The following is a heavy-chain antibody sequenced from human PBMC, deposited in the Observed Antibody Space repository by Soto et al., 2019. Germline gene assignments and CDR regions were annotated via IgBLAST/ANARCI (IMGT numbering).Heavy chain of an antibody. J-gene: IGHJ4*02. Sequence: EVQLLESGGGLVQPGGSLSLSCAASGFTFGGFAMSWVRRAPGKGLEWVSVISGGGGSTYYADSVKGRFTISRDNSKNTLYLQMNSLRAEDTAVYYCAKDPPYSGSYPYYFDYWGQGTLVTVSS. CDR2: ISGGGGST. CDR1: GFTFGGFA. CDR3: AKDPPYSGSYPYYFDY. D-gene: IGHD1-26*01. V-gene: IGHV3-23*01.